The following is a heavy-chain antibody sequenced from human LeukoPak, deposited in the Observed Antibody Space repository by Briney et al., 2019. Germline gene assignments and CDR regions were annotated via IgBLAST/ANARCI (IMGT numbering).Heavy chain of an antibody. V-gene: IGHV1-2*02. D-gene: IGHD6-19*01. J-gene: IGHJ4*02. CDR2: INPNSGGT. Sequence: ASVKVSCKASGYTFTGYYMHWVRQAPGQGLEWMGWINPNSGGTNYAQKFQGRVTTTRDTSISTAYMELSRLRSDDTAVYYCARDRSVAGTVDYWGQGILVTVSS. CDR1: GYTFTGYY. CDR3: ARDRSVAGTVDY.